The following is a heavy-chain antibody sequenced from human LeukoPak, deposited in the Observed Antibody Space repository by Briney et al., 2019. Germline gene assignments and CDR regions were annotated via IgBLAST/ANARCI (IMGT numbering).Heavy chain of an antibody. Sequence: GGSLRLSCAASGFTFRSYPMNWVRQAPGKGLEWVSTISGSGGSTYYADSVKGRFTISRDNSKNTPYLQMSRLRAEDTAVYYCAKERTQTTSFDYWGQGTLVTVSS. CDR3: AKERTQTTSFDY. CDR2: ISGSGGST. J-gene: IGHJ4*02. CDR1: GFTFRSYP. D-gene: IGHD2/OR15-2a*01. V-gene: IGHV3-23*01.